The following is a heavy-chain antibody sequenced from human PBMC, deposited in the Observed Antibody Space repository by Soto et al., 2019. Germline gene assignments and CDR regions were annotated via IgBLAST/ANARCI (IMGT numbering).Heavy chain of an antibody. CDR1: GGSFSGYY. CDR3: ARAPIAAPYYHYGMDV. CDR2: INHSGST. D-gene: IGHD6-6*01. J-gene: IGHJ6*02. Sequence: SETLSLTCALYGGSFSGYYWSWIRQPLGKGLEWIGEINHSGSTNYNPSLKSRVTISVDTSKNQFSLKLSSVTAADTAVYYCARAPIAAPYYHYGMDVWAQGTTVTVS. V-gene: IGHV4-34*01.